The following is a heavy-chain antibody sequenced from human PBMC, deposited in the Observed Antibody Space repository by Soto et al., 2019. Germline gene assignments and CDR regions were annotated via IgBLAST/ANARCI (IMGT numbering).Heavy chain of an antibody. CDR3: AKDTGAAFDY. CDR2: ISWNSGSI. Sequence: EVQLVESGGGLVQPGRSLRLSCAASGFTFDDYAMHWVRQAPGKGLEWVSGISWNSGSIGYADSVKGRFTISRDNAKNSLYLQMNSLRAEDTALSYCAKDTGAAFDYWGQGTLVTVSS. J-gene: IGHJ4*02. CDR1: GFTFDDYA. V-gene: IGHV3-9*01. D-gene: IGHD1-26*01.